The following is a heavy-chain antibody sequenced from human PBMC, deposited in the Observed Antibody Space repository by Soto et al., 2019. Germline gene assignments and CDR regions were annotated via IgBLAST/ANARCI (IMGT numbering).Heavy chain of an antibody. V-gene: IGHV1-69*01. CDR2: IIPIFGTA. J-gene: IGHJ6*02. CDR3: AREGYGSTVTQRGEYYYYGMDV. Sequence: QVQLVQSGAEVKKPGSSVKVSCKASGGTFSSYAISWVRQAPGQGLEWMGGIIPIFGTANYAQKFQGRVTITADESTSTAYMELSSLRSEDTAVYYCAREGYGSTVTQRGEYYYYGMDVWGQGTTVTVSS. CDR1: GGTFSSYA. D-gene: IGHD4-17*01.